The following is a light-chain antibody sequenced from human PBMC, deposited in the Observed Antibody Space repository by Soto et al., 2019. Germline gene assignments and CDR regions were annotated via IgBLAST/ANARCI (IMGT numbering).Light chain of an antibody. CDR2: DND. CDR3: ATWDSSLSAGV. J-gene: IGLJ2*01. CDR1: SSNIGNNY. V-gene: IGLV1-51*01. Sequence: QSVLTQPPSVSAAPGQKVTISCSGSSSNIGNNYVSWYQQLPGTAPKPLIYDNDKRPSGIPDRFSGSKSGTSATLGVTGLQTGDEADYYCATWDSSLSAGVFGGGTKLTVL.